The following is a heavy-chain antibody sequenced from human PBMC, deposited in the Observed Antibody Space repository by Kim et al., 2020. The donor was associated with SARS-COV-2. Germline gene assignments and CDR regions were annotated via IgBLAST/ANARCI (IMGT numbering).Heavy chain of an antibody. D-gene: IGHD3-3*01. CDR3: AKGGVAGVAGTLFDD. J-gene: IGHJ4*02. Sequence: GGSLRLSCAASGFTFSNTRMHWVRQAPGKGLVWVSHINSDGSGTNYADSVKGRFTISRDNAKSMLYLQVNSLRDEDTAVYYCAKGGVAGVAGTLFDDWGQGTLVTVSS. CDR1: GFTFSNTR. V-gene: IGHV3-74*01. CDR2: INSDGSGT.